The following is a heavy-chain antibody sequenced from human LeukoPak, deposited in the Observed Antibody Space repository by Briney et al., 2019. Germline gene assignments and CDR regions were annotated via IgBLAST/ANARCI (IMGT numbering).Heavy chain of an antibody. CDR1: GGSFSGYY. V-gene: IGHV4-34*01. Sequence: SETLSLTCAVYGGSFSGYYWSWIRQPPGKGLEWIGEINHSGSTNYNPSLKSRVTISVDTSKNQFSLKLSSVTAADTAVYYCASSCIAARPMLGYWGQGTLVTVSS. CDR3: ASSCIAARPMLGY. D-gene: IGHD6-6*01. CDR2: INHSGST. J-gene: IGHJ4*02.